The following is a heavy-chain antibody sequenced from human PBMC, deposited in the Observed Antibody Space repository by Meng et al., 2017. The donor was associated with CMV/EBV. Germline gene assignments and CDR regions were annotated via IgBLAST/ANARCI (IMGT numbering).Heavy chain of an antibody. CDR1: GFTFSSYA. D-gene: IGHD4-17*01. CDR2: ISYDGSNK. CDR3: ARGGRTTVSY. Sequence: GGSLRLSCAASGFTFSSYAMHWVRQAPGKGLEWVAVISYDGSNKYYADSVKGRFTISRDNSKNTLYLQMNSLRAEDTAVYYCARGGRTTVSYWGQGTLVTVSS. J-gene: IGHJ4*02. V-gene: IGHV3-30-3*01.